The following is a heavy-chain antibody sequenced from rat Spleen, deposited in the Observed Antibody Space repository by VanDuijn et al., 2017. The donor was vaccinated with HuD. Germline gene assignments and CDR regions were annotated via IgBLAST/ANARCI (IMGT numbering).Heavy chain of an antibody. CDR2: ISPSGGST. V-gene: IGHV5-19*01. D-gene: IGHD1-10*01. J-gene: IGHJ4*01. Sequence: EVQLVESGGGLVQPGRSMKLSCAASGFTFSNYGMHWIRQAPTKGLEWVASISPSGGSTYYRDSVKGRFTISRDNTKSTIYLQMDSLGSEDTATYYCARRQLGYVMDAWGQGASVTVSS. CDR3: ARRQLGYVMDA. CDR1: GFTFSNYG.